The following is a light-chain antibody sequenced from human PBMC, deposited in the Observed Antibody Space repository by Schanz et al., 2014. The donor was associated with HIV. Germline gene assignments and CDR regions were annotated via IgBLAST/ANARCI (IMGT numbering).Light chain of an antibody. V-gene: IGKV1-8*01. J-gene: IGKJ2*01. CDR2: AAS. Sequence: AIRITQSPSSLSASTGDRVTITCRASQGISSYLAWYQQKPGKAPKLLIYAASTLQSGVPSRFSGSGSGTDFTLTISSLQPDDFATYYCQHYSSYSHTFGQGTRLDIK. CDR1: QGISSY. CDR3: QHYSSYSHT.